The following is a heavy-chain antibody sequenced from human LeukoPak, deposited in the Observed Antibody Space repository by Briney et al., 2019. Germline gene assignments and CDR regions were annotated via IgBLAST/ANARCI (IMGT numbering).Heavy chain of an antibody. CDR1: GFTFSSYG. Sequence: GGSLRLSCAASGFTFSSYGMHRVRQAPGKGLEWVAVISYDGSNKYYADSVKGRFTISRDNSKNTLYLQMNSLRAEDTAVYYCSAPVKCSSTSCYSDWGQGTLVTVSS. CDR2: ISYDGSNK. D-gene: IGHD2-2*02. CDR3: SAPVKCSSTSCYSD. V-gene: IGHV3-30*03. J-gene: IGHJ4*02.